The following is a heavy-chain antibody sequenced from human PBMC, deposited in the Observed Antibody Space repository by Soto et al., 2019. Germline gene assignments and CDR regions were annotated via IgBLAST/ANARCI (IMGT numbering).Heavy chain of an antibody. J-gene: IGHJ4*02. Sequence: QVQLQESGPGLVKPSETLSLTCTVSGGSISSDYWNWIRQPPGKGLEWIGFIYYSGSTNYNPSLESRVTISVDTSKNQFSLKLSSVTAADTAVYYCATAPAGIMWRHFDNWGQGTLVTVSS. CDR1: GGSISSDY. V-gene: IGHV4-59*01. CDR3: ATAPAGIMWRHFDN. CDR2: IYYSGST. D-gene: IGHD2-2*02.